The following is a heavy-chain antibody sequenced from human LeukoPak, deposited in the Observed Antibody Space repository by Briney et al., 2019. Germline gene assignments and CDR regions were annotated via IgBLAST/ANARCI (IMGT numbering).Heavy chain of an antibody. V-gene: IGHV4-59*08. CDR3: ARLPYGDYYYYMDV. CDR2: IYYSGST. D-gene: IGHD4-17*01. J-gene: IGHJ6*03. CDR1: GPSISSYY. Sequence: PSQTLSLTCTVSGPSISSYYWSWIRQPPGKGLEWIGYIYYSGSTNYNPSLKSRVTISVDTSKNQFSLKLSSVTAADTAVYYCARLPYGDYYYYMDVWGKGTTVTVSS.